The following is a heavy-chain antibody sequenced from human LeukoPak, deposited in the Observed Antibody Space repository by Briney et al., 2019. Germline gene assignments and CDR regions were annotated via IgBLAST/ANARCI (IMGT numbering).Heavy chain of an antibody. Sequence: SETLSLTCTVSGDSLSTDFWSWIRQPPGKGLEWIGYVYHSGTTNYNPSLKSRVTISEDTSKNQFSLKLSSVTAADTAVYYCARQLGAYFDYWGQGTLVTVSS. D-gene: IGHD3-10*01. V-gene: IGHV4-59*08. J-gene: IGHJ4*02. CDR2: VYHSGTT. CDR3: ARQLGAYFDY. CDR1: GDSLSTDF.